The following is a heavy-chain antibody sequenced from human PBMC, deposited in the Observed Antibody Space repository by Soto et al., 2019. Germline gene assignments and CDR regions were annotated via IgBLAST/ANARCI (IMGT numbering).Heavy chain of an antibody. D-gene: IGHD3-22*01. V-gene: IGHV4-39*01. Sequence: QLQLQESGPGLVKPSETLSLTCTVSGGSISSSSYYWGWIRQPPGKGLEWIGSIYYSGSTYYNPSLKSRVTISVDTSKNQFSLKLSSVTAADTAVYYCASSLPEYYYDSSGYSAYWGQGTLVTVSS. CDR1: GGSISSSSYY. CDR2: IYYSGST. J-gene: IGHJ4*02. CDR3: ASSLPEYYYDSSGYSAY.